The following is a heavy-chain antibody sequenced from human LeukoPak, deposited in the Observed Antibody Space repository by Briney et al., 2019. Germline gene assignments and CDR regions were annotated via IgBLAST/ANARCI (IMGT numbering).Heavy chain of an antibody. CDR2: ISGSGGST. D-gene: IGHD6-19*01. CDR3: AKDQAKQWLVIPQGFDY. CDR1: GFTFSSYA. Sequence: QPGGSLRLSCAASGFTFSSYAMSWVRQAPGKGLEWVSAISGSGGSTYYADSVKGRFTISRDNSKNTLYLQMISLRAGDTAVYYCAKDQAKQWLVIPQGFDYWGQGTLVTVSS. J-gene: IGHJ4*02. V-gene: IGHV3-23*01.